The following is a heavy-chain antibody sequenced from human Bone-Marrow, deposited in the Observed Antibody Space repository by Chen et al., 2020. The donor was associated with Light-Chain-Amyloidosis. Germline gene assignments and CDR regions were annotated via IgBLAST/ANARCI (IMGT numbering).Heavy chain of an antibody. CDR1: GFTFDDFA. V-gene: IGHV3-9*01. J-gene: IGHJ6*03. CDR3: VKSFAPHWYYMDV. Sequence: EAQLVESGGGLVQPGRSLRLSCAASGFTFDDFAMHWVRQAPGKGLEWVSGISWNSGIMGYAESVRGRFNISRDNAKNSLDLQTNSLRPEDTALYYCVKSFAPHWYYMDVWGKGTSVTVSS. CDR2: ISWNSGIM. D-gene: IGHD1-1*01.